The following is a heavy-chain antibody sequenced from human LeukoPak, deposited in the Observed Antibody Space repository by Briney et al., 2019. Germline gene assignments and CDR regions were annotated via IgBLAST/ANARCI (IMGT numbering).Heavy chain of an antibody. D-gene: IGHD5-24*01. Sequence: GGSLRLSCAASGFTFSSYAMHWVRQAPGKGLEWVAVISYDGSNKYYADSVKGRFTISRDNSKNTLYLQMNSLRVEDTAVYYCARAALAVDGYNLGTWGQGTLVTVSS. CDR1: GFTFSSYA. CDR2: ISYDGSNK. CDR3: ARAALAVDGYNLGT. J-gene: IGHJ5*02. V-gene: IGHV3-30*04.